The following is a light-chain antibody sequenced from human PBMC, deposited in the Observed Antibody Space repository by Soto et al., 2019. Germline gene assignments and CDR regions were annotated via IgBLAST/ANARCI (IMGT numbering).Light chain of an antibody. CDR3: QKYNSAPWT. CDR2: AAS. V-gene: IGKV1-27*01. J-gene: IGKJ1*01. Sequence: DIQMTQSPSSLSTSIGDRVTITCRASQGISNYLAWYQQKPGKVPKLLIYAASTLQTGVPSRFSGSGSGTDFTLTISSLQPEDVATYYCQKYNSAPWTFGQGTKVEIK. CDR1: QGISNY.